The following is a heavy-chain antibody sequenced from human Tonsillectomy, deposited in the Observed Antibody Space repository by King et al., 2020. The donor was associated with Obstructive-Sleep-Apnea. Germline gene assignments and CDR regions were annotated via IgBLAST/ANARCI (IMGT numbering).Heavy chain of an antibody. D-gene: IGHD1/OR15-1a*01. J-gene: IGHJ6*02. CDR3: AKDLTIGDYGMDV. Sequence: DVQLVESGGVVVQPGGSLRLSCAASGFTFDDYAMHWVRQPPGKGLEWVSGISWNSGSIGYADSVKGRFTISRDNAKNSLYLQMNSLRAEDTALYYCAKDLTIGDYGMDVWGQGTTVTVSS. V-gene: IGHV3-9*01. CDR2: ISWNSGSI. CDR1: GFTFDDYA.